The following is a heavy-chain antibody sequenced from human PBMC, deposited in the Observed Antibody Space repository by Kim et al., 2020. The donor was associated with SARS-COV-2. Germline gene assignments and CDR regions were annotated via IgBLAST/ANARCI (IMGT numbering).Heavy chain of an antibody. V-gene: IGHV3-23*01. CDR3: AKVAGCGSGSGYVDS. CDR2: TRGSGTTT. Sequence: GGSLRLSCAASGFTFSSYAMSWVRQAPGKGLEWVSITRGSGTTTYYADSAKGRLTISRDNSRNTLYLLMNSLRAEDTAVYYCAKVAGCGSGSGYVDSWG. J-gene: IGHJ4*03. CDR1: GFTFSSYA. D-gene: IGHD6-19*01.